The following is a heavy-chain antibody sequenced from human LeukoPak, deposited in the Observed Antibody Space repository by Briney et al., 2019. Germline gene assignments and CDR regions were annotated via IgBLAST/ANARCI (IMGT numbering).Heavy chain of an antibody. CDR3: ARPRRLRAPRDAFDI. CDR1: GFTFSRNR. Sequence: PGGSLRLSWAASGFTFSRNRMDWVRQAPGKGREWVSYISRSSSTIHYADSVKGRFTISRDNAKSSLFLQMNSLRAEDTAVYYCARPRRLRAPRDAFDIWGQGTMVTVSS. V-gene: IGHV3-48*04. D-gene: IGHD4-17*01. CDR2: ISRSSSTI. J-gene: IGHJ3*02.